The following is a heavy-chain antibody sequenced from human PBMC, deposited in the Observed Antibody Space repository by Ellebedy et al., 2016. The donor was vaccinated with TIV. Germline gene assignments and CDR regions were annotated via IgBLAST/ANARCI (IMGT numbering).Heavy chain of an antibody. CDR2: IYYSGST. J-gene: IGHJ5*02. V-gene: IGHV4-59*12. D-gene: IGHD6-19*01. CDR3: ARLTTGIAVAGT. Sequence: SETLSLXCTVSGGSISNYYWSWIRQPPGKGLEWIGYIYYSGSTNYNPSLKSRVTISVDTSKNQFSLKLSSVTAADTAVYYCARLTTGIAVAGTWGQGTLVTVSS. CDR1: GGSISNYY.